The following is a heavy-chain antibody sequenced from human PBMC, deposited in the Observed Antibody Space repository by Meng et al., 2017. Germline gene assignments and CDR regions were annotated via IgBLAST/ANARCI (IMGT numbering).Heavy chain of an antibody. J-gene: IGHJ5*02. D-gene: IGHD5-18*01. CDR3: ARVAMTDTAMIP. V-gene: IGHV4-61*01. Sequence: QVPLQESGPGLVRPSETLSLTCTVSGGSVSSGSYYWSWIRQPPGKGLEWIGYIYYSGSTNYNPSLKSRVTISVDTSNNQFSLKLSSVTAADTAIYYCARVAMTDTAMIPWGQGTLVTVSS. CDR2: IYYSGST. CDR1: GGSVSSGSYY.